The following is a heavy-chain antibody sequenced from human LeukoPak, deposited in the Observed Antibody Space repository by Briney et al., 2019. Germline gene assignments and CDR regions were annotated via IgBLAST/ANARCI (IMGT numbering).Heavy chain of an antibody. CDR1: GYNFTSYW. CDR3: ARLIAAAAPSDY. J-gene: IGHJ4*02. Sequence: PGAALKISCKGSGYNFTSYWIGWGRQLPGKGLEWMGIIYPGDSDTRYSPSFQGQVTISADKSISTAYLQWSSLKASDTAMYYCARLIAAAAPSDYWGQGTLVTVSS. V-gene: IGHV5-51*01. CDR2: IYPGDSDT. D-gene: IGHD6-13*01.